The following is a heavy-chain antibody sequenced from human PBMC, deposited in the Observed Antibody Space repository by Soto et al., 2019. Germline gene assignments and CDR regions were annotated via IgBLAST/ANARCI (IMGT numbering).Heavy chain of an antibody. CDR2: INPRGST. CDR3: ARDGSGYYYGSFDY. J-gene: IGHJ4*02. V-gene: IGHV1-46*02. CDR1: ESTFNTYH. D-gene: IGHD3-22*01. Sequence: GASVKVSCKASESTFNTYHVHWVRQAPGQGLELMGIINPRGSTGYPQKFQGRVTITRDTSASTVYMELSSLRSEDTAVYYCARDGSGYYYGSFDYWGQGTPVTVSS.